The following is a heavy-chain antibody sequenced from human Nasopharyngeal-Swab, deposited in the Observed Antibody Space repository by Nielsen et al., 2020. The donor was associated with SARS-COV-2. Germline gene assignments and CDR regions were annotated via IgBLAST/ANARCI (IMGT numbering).Heavy chain of an antibody. CDR1: GGSISSSSYY. Sequence: GSLRLSCTVSGGSISSSSYYWCWIRQPPGKGLEWIGSIYYSGSTYYNPSLKSRFPISVDTSKNQFSLKLSSVTAAETAVYYCARLGGDTAMGLWGQGTLVTVSS. V-gene: IGHV4-39*01. CDR2: IYYSGST. J-gene: IGHJ4*02. CDR3: ARLGGDTAMGL. D-gene: IGHD5-18*01.